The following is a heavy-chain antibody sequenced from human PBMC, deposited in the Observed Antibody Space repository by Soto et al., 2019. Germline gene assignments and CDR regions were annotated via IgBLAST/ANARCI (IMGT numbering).Heavy chain of an antibody. CDR3: ASSSSSWYYYYMDV. D-gene: IGHD6-6*01. CDR2: IYYTGNT. J-gene: IGHJ6*03. CDR1: GGTINSYY. V-gene: IGHV4-59*08. Sequence: PSETLSLTSTLSGGTINSYYWSWIRQPPGKGLERIGFIYYTGNTKYNPSHQSRVTISVDTTKHQLSLKLSSVTAADTAVYYCASSSSSWYYYYMDVWGKGTTVT.